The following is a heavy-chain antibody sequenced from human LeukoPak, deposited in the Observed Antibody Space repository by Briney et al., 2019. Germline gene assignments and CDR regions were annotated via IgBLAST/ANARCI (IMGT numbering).Heavy chain of an antibody. D-gene: IGHD6-19*01. CDR3: ARDGGIAVAGTYGY. CDR2: IYHSGST. CDR1: GGSISSSNW. J-gene: IGHJ4*02. V-gene: IGHV4-4*02. Sequence: SGTLSLTCAVSGGSISSSNWWSWVRQPPGKGLEWIGEIYHSGSTNYNPSLKSRVTISVDTSKNQFSLKLSSVTAADTAVYYCARDGGIAVAGTYGYWGQGTLVTVSS.